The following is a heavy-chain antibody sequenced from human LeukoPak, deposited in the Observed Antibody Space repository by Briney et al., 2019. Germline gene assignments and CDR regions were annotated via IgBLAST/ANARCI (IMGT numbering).Heavy chain of an antibody. D-gene: IGHD5-12*01. J-gene: IGHJ4*02. CDR2: ISGSGGST. Sequence: PGGSLRLSCAASGFTFSSYAMNWVRQAPGKGLEWVSAISGSGGSTYYADSVKGRFTISRDNSKNTLYLQMNSLRAEDTAVNYCARGPSGYHNTGGQGTLVTVSS. V-gene: IGHV3-23*01. CDR3: ARGPSGYHNT. CDR1: GFTFSSYA.